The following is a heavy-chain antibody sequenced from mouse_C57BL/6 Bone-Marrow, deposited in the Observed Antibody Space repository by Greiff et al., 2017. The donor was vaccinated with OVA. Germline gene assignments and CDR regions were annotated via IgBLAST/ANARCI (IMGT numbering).Heavy chain of an antibody. V-gene: IGHV1-19*01. CDR3: ARSGDYPYRY. Sequence: EVKLQESGPVLVKPGASVKMSCKASGYTFTDYYMNWVKQSPGKSLEWIGVINPYNGGTSYNQKFKGKATLTVDKSSSTAYMELNSLTSEDSAVYYCARSGDYPYRYWGQGTTLTVSS. CDR1: GYTFTDYY. CDR2: INPYNGGT. D-gene: IGHD1-1*02. J-gene: IGHJ2*01.